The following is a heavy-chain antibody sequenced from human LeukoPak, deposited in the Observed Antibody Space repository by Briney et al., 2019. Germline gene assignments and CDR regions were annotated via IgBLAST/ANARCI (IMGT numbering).Heavy chain of an antibody. CDR3: AKNGGYDSSGYPLDY. V-gene: IGHV3-30*18. D-gene: IGHD3-22*01. J-gene: IGHJ4*02. CDR2: ISYDGSNK. Sequence: GGSLRLSCAASGFTFSSYAMHWVRQAPGKGLEWVAVISYDGSNKYYADSVKGRFTISRDNSKNTLYLQMNSLRAEDTAVYYCAKNGGYDSSGYPLDYWGQGTLVTVSS. CDR1: GFTFSSYA.